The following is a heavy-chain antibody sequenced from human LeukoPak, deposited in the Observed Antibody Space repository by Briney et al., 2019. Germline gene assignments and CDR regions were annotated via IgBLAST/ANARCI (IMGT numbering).Heavy chain of an antibody. Sequence: ASVKVSCKASGYTLTGYYMDWVRQAPGQGLEWMGWINPNSGGTKYAQKFQGRVTMTRDTSMSTAYMELSGLRSDDTAVYYCAREVTTVTTNDAFDIWGQGTMVAVSS. CDR3: AREVTTVTTNDAFDI. D-gene: IGHD4-17*01. CDR2: INPNSGGT. J-gene: IGHJ3*02. CDR1: GYTLTGYY. V-gene: IGHV1-2*02.